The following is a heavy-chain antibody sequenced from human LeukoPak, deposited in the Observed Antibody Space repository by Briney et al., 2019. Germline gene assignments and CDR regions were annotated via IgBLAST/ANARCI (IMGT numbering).Heavy chain of an antibody. Sequence: ASVKVSSTASVYSFTTYGITWVRQAPGQGLEWMGWISAYNGNTNYAQKFQGRVTLTTDSSTNTAFMDLRTLTSDDTAVYYCAKTTHGVGPTGLNPWGQGTLVIVSS. CDR3: AKTTHGVGPTGLNP. CDR1: VYSFTTYG. J-gene: IGHJ5*02. CDR2: ISAYNGNT. D-gene: IGHD1-26*01. V-gene: IGHV1-18*01.